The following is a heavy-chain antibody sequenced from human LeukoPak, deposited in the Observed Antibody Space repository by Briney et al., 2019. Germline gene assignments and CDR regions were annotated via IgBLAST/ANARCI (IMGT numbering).Heavy chain of an antibody. Sequence: GASVSVSCTASGYTFTSYGISWVRQAPGQGLEGMGWIRAYNGNTNYAQKLEGRVTMTTDTSTSTAYMELRSLRSDDTAVYYCARGGDWATVTLIDYWGQGTLVTVSS. J-gene: IGHJ4*02. V-gene: IGHV1-18*01. D-gene: IGHD4-17*01. CDR2: IRAYNGNT. CDR1: GYTFTSYG. CDR3: ARGGDWATVTLIDY.